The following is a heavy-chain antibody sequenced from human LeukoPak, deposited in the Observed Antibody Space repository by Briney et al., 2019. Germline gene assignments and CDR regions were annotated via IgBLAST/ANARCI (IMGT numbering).Heavy chain of an antibody. D-gene: IGHD5-24*01. Sequence: ASVKVSCKASGYTFTGYYVHWVRQAPGQGLEWMGWISPNSGGTNYAQKFQGRVTVTRDTSISTAYMELSSLRPDDTAVYYCARGRPGTTITGSFDYWGQGTLVTVSS. CDR2: ISPNSGGT. CDR1: GYTFTGYY. CDR3: ARGRPGTTITGSFDY. J-gene: IGHJ4*02. V-gene: IGHV1-2*02.